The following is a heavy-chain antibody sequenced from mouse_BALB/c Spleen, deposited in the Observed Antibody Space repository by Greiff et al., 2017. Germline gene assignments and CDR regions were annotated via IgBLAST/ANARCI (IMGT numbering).Heavy chain of an antibody. D-gene: IGHD2-2*01. CDR1: GFTFSSFG. Sequence: DVMLVESGGGLVQPGGSRKLSCAASGFTFSSFGMHWVRQAPEKGLEWVAYISSGSSTIYYADTVKGRFTISRDNPKNTLFLQMTSLRSEDTAMYYCARGGGYYWYFDVWGAGTTVTVSS. CDR3: ARGGGYYWYFDV. CDR2: ISSGSSTI. V-gene: IGHV5-17*02. J-gene: IGHJ1*01.